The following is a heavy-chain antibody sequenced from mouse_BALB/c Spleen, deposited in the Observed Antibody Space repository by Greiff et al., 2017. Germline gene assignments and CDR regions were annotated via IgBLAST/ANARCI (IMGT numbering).Heavy chain of an antibody. CDR2: ISNGGGST. D-gene: IGHD4-1*01. CDR3: ARRTLGPFDY. J-gene: IGHJ2*01. CDR1: GFTFSSYT. V-gene: IGHV5-12-2*01. Sequence: EVHLVESGGGLVQPGGSLKLSCAASGFTFSSYTMSWVRQTPEKRLEWVAYISNGGGSTYYPDTVKGRFTISRDNAKNTLYLQMSSLKSEDTAMYYCARRTLGPFDYWGQGTTLTVSS.